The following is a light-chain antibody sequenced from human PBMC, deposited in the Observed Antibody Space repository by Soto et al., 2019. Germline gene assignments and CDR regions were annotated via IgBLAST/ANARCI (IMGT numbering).Light chain of an antibody. J-gene: IGLJ2*01. V-gene: IGLV2-8*01. CDR1: SSDVGGYNY. CDR2: EVS. Sequence: SALTQPPSASGSPGQSVTISCTGTSSDVGGYNYVSWYQQHPGKAPKLMIYEVSKRPSGVPDRFSGSKSGNTASLTVSGLQAEDEADYYCSSYAGSNPIFGGGTKLTVL. CDR3: SSYAGSNPI.